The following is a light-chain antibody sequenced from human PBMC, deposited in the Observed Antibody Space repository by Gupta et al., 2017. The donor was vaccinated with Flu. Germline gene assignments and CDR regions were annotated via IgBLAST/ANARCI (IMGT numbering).Light chain of an antibody. CDR2: GDC. CDR3: GACDTSLNDGL. J-gene: IGLJ2*01. CDR1: PSIVGGYD. Sequence: KATTSSAGTPSIVGGYDVHWYQQFPGTAPKLLIYGDCKRPSGIPDRFSASKSATSAALTITGLQSGEEADYYCGACDTSLNDGLFGGGTKLTVL. V-gene: IGLV1-51*01.